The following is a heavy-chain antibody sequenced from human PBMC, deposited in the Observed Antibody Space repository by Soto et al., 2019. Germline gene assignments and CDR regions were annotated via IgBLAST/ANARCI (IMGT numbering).Heavy chain of an antibody. D-gene: IGHD3-10*01. CDR3: ARDMCPNGSGSYPPSCGMDV. J-gene: IGHJ6*02. Sequence: GESLKISCAASGFTFSSYSMNWVRQAPGKGLEWVSSISSSSSYIYYADSVKGRFTISRDNAKNSLYLQMNSLRAEDTAVYYCARDMCPNGSGSYPPSCGMDVWGQGTTVTVSS. CDR1: GFTFSSYS. V-gene: IGHV3-21*01. CDR2: ISSSSSYI.